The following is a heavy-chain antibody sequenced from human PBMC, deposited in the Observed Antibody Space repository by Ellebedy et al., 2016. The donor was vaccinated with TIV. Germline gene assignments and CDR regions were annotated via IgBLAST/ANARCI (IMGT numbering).Heavy chain of an antibody. Sequence: GESLKISCAASGFTFSSYAMSWVRQAPGKGLEWVSTISNTGSRTYYADSVEGRFIISRDNSKNTLYLQMNSLRAEDTAIYYCAKERDTYSYYYGMDVWGQGTTVTVSS. D-gene: IGHD2-21*02. CDR3: AKERDTYSYYYGMDV. J-gene: IGHJ6*02. CDR1: GFTFSSYA. V-gene: IGHV3-23*01. CDR2: ISNTGSRT.